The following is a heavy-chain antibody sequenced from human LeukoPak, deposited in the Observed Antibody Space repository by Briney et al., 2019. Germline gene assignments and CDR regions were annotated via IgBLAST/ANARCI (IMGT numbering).Heavy chain of an antibody. V-gene: IGHV1-2*06. D-gene: IGHD2-2*02. Sequence: ASVKVSCKASGYTFTGYYMHWVRQARGQGLEWIGRINPNSGGTNYAQKFQGRVTMTRDTSTSTAYMELSRLRSDDTAVYYCARSPVLVPAAIGWFDPWGQGTLVTVSS. CDR1: GYTFTGYY. CDR2: INPNSGGT. CDR3: ARSPVLVPAAIGWFDP. J-gene: IGHJ5*02.